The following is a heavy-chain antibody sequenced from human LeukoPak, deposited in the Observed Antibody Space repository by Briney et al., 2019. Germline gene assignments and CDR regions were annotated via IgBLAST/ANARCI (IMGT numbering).Heavy chain of an antibody. V-gene: IGHV3-11*01. D-gene: IGHD5-18*01. CDR3: ARDGGDTAMGTLPFDY. J-gene: IGHJ4*02. CDR2: SSSGSTI. Sequence: SSSGSTIYYADSVKGRFTISRDNAKNSLYLQMNSLRAEDTAVYYCARDGGDTAMGTLPFDYWGQGTLVTVSS.